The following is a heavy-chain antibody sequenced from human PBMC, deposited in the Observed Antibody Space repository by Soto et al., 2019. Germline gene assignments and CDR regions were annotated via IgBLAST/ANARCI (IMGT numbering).Heavy chain of an antibody. Sequence: VQLLESGGGVVQPGRSLRLLCAASGFTFSRYGMHWVRQAPGMGLEWVAVISWDGRAQYYGDSVRGRFTISRDNSQSTLYLQMNSLRTEDTGIYYCAKETIQVGGPNYFDYWGQGVPVTVSS. CDR2: ISWDGRAQ. CDR3: AKETIQVGGPNYFDY. CDR1: GFTFSRYG. V-gene: IGHV3-30*18. D-gene: IGHD1-1*01. J-gene: IGHJ4*02.